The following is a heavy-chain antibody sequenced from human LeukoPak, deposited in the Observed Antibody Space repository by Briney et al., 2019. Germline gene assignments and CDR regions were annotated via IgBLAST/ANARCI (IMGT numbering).Heavy chain of an antibody. Sequence: ASVKVSCKASGYTFTNYGISWVRQAPGQGLEWMGWINAYNGNTNYVQKLQGRVTMTTDTSTSTAYMHLRSLRSDDTAVYFCATSLKCGNSCDYNWFDPWGQGTLVTVSS. CDR1: GYTFTNYG. CDR3: ATSLKCGNSCDYNWFDP. D-gene: IGHD2-2*01. CDR2: INAYNGNT. V-gene: IGHV1-18*01. J-gene: IGHJ5*02.